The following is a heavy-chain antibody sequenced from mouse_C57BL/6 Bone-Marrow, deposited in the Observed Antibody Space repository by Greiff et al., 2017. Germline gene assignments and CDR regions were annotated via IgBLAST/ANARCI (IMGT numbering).Heavy chain of an antibody. CDR2: FHPSNDDT. J-gene: IGHJ3*01. D-gene: IGHD1-1*01. CDR1: GYTFTTYP. Sequence: VQLQQSGAELVKPGASVKMSCKASGYTFTTYPIEWMKQNHGKSLEWIGNFHPSNDDTKYNEKFKGKATLTVEKSSNTVYLELSSLTSDDSAVYYCSRPYSYGSSLFAYWGQGTLVTVSA. CDR3: SRPYSYGSSLFAY. V-gene: IGHV1-47*01.